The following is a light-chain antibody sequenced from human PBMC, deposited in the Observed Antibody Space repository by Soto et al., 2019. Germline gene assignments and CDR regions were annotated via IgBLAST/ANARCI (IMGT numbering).Light chain of an antibody. CDR1: QSITIY. V-gene: IGKV1-39*01. CDR2: AAS. Sequence: DIQMTQSPSSLSASVGDRVTITCRASQSITIYLNWYQQKPGKAPKLLIYAASNLQSGVPSRFSGSGSGTDFSLTISSLQPEDFATYYCQQSYSTPRYTFGQGTKLELK. CDR3: QQSYSTPRYT. J-gene: IGKJ2*01.